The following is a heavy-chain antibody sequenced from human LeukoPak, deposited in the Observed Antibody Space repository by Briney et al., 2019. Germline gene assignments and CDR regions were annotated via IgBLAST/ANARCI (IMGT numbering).Heavy chain of an antibody. CDR3: ARRYSSSYGHYFDY. J-gene: IGHJ4*02. V-gene: IGHV4-59*01. Sequence: SETLSLTCTVSGGSISDYHWSWIRQPPGKGLEWIGYIYYSGSTNYNPSLKSRSTISLDTSKNQFSLKLNSVTAADTAVYYCARRYSSSYGHYFDYWGQGTLVPVSS. CDR1: GGSISDYH. D-gene: IGHD6-13*01. CDR2: IYYSGST.